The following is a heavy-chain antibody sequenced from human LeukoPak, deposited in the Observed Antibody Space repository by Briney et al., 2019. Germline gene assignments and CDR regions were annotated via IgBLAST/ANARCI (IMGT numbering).Heavy chain of an antibody. V-gene: IGHV3-23*01. Sequence: PTGGSLRLSCAASGFTFSSFAMSRVRQAPGKGLEWVSAISGSGGSTYYADSVKGRFTISRDNSKNTLYLQMNSLRAEDTAVYYCAKLTYGDYLHPHFDYWGQGTLVTVSS. J-gene: IGHJ4*02. CDR1: GFTFSSFA. CDR2: ISGSGGST. CDR3: AKLTYGDYLHPHFDY. D-gene: IGHD4-17*01.